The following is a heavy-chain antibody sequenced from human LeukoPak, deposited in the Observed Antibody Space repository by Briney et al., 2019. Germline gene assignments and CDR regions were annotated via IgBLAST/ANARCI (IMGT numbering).Heavy chain of an antibody. CDR2: IYYSGST. D-gene: IGHD3-22*01. CDR3: ARDGGKAYYYDSRAVAFDI. V-gene: IGHV4-59*02. Sequence: SETLSLTCTVSGGSVSSYYWSWIRQPPGKGLEWIGHIYYSGSTNYNPSLKSRVTISVDTSKNQFSLKLSSVTAADTAVYYCARDGGKAYYYDSRAVAFDIWGQGTMVTVSS. J-gene: IGHJ3*02. CDR1: GGSVSSYY.